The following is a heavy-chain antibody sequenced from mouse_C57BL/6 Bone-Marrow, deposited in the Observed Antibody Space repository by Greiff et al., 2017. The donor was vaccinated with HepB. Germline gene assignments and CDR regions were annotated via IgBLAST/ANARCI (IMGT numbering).Heavy chain of an antibody. D-gene: IGHD1-1*01. CDR2: IYPGSGNT. CDR1: GYTFTDYY. J-gene: IGHJ3*01. Sequence: VKLQESGAELVRPGASVKLSCKASGYTFTDYYINWVKQRPGQGLEWIARIYPGSGNTYYNEKFKGKATLTAEKSSSTAYMQLSSLTSEDSAVYFCARHGSSPFAYWGQGTLVTVSA. V-gene: IGHV1-76*01. CDR3: ARHGSSPFAY.